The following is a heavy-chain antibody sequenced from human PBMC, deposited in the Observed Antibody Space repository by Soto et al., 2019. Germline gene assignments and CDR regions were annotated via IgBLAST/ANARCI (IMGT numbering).Heavy chain of an antibody. CDR1: GCTFSSYW. CDR3: ARDRHQVSRFLEWTYGMNV. D-gene: IGHD3-3*01. J-gene: IGHJ6*02. V-gene: IGHV3-7*01. CDR2: IRQDGSER. Sequence: PAGSLRLSCAASGCTFSSYWMSWGRHAPRKGLEWVANIRQDGSERYYVDAVKRRCTVSRDNATNSLYLQMNSLRAEDTAVYYCARDRHQVSRFLEWTYGMNVWGQGTTVTAP.